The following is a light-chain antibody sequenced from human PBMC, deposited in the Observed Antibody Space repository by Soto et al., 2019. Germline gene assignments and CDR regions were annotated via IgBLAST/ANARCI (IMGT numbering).Light chain of an antibody. CDR1: QSLVYSDGRTY. CDR2: DVS. Sequence: EIVLTQTPLSLSVTPGQAASISCKSTQSLVYSDGRTYFYWYLQKPGQPPQLLIYDVSNRFSGVPDRFSGSAPGTDFTQKISRVEADDIGIYYCMQTVKFPWTFGLGTKVEIK. J-gene: IGKJ1*01. V-gene: IGKV2D-29*01. CDR3: MQTVKFPWT.